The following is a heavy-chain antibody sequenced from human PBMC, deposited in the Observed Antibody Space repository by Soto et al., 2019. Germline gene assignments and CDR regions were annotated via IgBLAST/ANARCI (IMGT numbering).Heavy chain of an antibody. CDR1: GFTFSSYA. V-gene: IGHV3-30-3*01. CDR2: ISYDGSNK. J-gene: IGHJ4*02. Sequence: QVQLVESGGGVVQPGRSLRLSCAASGFTFSSYAMHWVRQAPGKGLEWVAVISYDGSNKYYADSVKGRFTISRDNSKNTLYLQMNSLRAEDTAVYYCARDMRVDTAMALTLDYWGQGTLVTVSS. CDR3: ARDMRVDTAMALTLDY. D-gene: IGHD5-18*01.